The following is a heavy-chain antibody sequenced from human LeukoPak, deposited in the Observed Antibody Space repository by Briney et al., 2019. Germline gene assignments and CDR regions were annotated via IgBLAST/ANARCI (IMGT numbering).Heavy chain of an antibody. CDR3: TTDPAQGH. Sequence: GGSLRLSSAASGFTFSSYAMSWVRQAPGKGLEWVSAISGSGGSTYYADSVKGRFTISRDDSKNTLYLQMNSLKTEDTAVYYCTTDPAQGHWGQGTLVTVSS. CDR1: GFTFSSYA. CDR2: ISGSGGST. V-gene: IGHV3-23*01. J-gene: IGHJ4*02.